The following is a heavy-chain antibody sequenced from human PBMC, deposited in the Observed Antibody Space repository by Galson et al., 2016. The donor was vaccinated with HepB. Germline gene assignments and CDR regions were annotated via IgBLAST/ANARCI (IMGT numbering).Heavy chain of an antibody. CDR2: INAGGNNR. D-gene: IGHD3/OR15-3a*01. CDR1: GFTFSTYP. Sequence: SLRLSCAASGFTFSTYPMGWVRQAPGKGPEWVSGINAGGNNRYYSDSVKGRFAISRDNSKNTLYLQLDNLRGEDTAVYYCVKYVGLDGFGYWGQGTLVIVSS. CDR3: VKYVGLDGFGY. V-gene: IGHV3-23*01. J-gene: IGHJ4*02.